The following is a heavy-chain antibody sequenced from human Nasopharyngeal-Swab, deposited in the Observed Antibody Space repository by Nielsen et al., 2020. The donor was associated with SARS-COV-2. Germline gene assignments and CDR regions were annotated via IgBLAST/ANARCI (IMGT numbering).Heavy chain of an antibody. V-gene: IGHV3-53*01. CDR2: SLGGGST. Sequence: LKIYCAASGFTVSRNYMSWVRQAPGKGLEWVSGSLGGGSTYYADSVKGRFTHARDNYKKPLYLQMNSLRAEDTAVYYCATDRRGVYYYYGMDVWGQGTTVTVSS. J-gene: IGHJ6*02. CDR1: GFTVSRNY. CDR3: ATDRRGVYYYYGMDV.